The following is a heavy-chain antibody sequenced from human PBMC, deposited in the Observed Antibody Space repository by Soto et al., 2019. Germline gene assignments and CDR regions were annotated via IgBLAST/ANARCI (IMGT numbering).Heavy chain of an antibody. J-gene: IGHJ4*02. Sequence: SETLSLTCTVSGVSISSADFFWTWLRQPPGKGLEWLGYIYYSGTTYYNPYLKGGLIISIDKSRDQFPLSPNTVTAADADEYFCAKEPYLPLARNDFWGQGAQVTVSS. CDR2: IYYSGTT. D-gene: IGHD6-19*01. V-gene: IGHV4-30-4*01. CDR3: AKEPYLPLARNDF. CDR1: GVSISSADFF.